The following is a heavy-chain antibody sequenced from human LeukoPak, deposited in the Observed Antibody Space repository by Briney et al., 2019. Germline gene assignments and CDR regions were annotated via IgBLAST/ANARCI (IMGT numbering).Heavy chain of an antibody. D-gene: IGHD2-15*01. Sequence: GGSLRLSCAASGFTFSSYSMNWVRQAPGKGLELVSYISSISTIYYADSVKGRFTISRDSATNSLYLQINSLRDEDTAVYYCARGRPVVDYFDYWGQGTLVTVSS. J-gene: IGHJ4*02. CDR3: ARGRPVVDYFDY. V-gene: IGHV3-48*02. CDR2: ISSISTI. CDR1: GFTFSSYS.